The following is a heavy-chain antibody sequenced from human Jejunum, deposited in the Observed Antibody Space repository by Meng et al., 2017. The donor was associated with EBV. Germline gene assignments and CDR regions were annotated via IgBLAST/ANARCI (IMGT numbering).Heavy chain of an antibody. CDR3: ARYFDDSRYWYFDY. D-gene: IGHD3-22*01. J-gene: IGHJ4*02. CDR2: ISTYDGNT. CDR1: GYTFSNFG. Sequence: QVQLVQSGAEVKKPGASVKVSCKASGYTFSNFGVSWVRQAPGQGLEWMGWISTYDGNTNSAQKFQGRVTMTTDTSTSTAYMELRSLRSDETAVYYCARYFDDSRYWYFDYWGQGTLVTVAS. V-gene: IGHV1-18*01.